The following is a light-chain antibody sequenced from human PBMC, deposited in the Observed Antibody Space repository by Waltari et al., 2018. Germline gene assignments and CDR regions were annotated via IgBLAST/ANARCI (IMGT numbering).Light chain of an antibody. J-gene: IGLJ2*01. CDR2: DYR. Sequence: SYILTQVPSVSVAPGQTATISCGGTNIGTKRVHWYQRKPGQAPVLVVYDYRDRPSGIPERFSGSNSGNTATLIISRAEAGDEADYYCQVWDNGSDPLPVFGGGTTLTVL. CDR3: QVWDNGSDPLPV. CDR1: NIGTKR. V-gene: IGLV3-21*02.